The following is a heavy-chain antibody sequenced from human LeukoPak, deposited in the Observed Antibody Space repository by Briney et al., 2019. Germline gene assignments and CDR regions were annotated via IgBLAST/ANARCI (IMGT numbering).Heavy chain of an antibody. CDR2: ISSSSSYT. V-gene: IGHV3-11*06. Sequence: GGSLRLSCAASGFTVSSNYMSWVRQAPGKGLEWVSYISSSSSYTNYADSVKGRFTISRDNAKNSLYLQMNSLRAEDTAVYYCARDPSDYGDQYYFDYWGQGTLVTVSS. D-gene: IGHD4-17*01. CDR3: ARDPSDYGDQYYFDY. CDR1: GFTVSSNY. J-gene: IGHJ4*02.